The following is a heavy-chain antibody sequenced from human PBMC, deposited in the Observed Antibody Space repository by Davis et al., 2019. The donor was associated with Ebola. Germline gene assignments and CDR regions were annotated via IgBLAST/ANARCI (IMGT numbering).Heavy chain of an antibody. CDR3: ARLDEWFDP. CDR1: GASISSSNYY. D-gene: IGHD3/OR15-3a*01. J-gene: IGHJ5*02. Sequence: MPSETLSLTCTVSGASISSSNYYWGWIRQPPGKGLEWIGSIYYSGSTYYNPSLKSRVTISVDTSKNQFSLKLSSVTAADTAVYYCARLDEWFDPWGQGTLVTVSS. CDR2: IYYSGST. V-gene: IGHV4-39*01.